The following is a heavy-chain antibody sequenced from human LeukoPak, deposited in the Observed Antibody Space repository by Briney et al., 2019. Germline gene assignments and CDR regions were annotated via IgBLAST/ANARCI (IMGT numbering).Heavy chain of an antibody. CDR1: GGSISSYY. J-gene: IGHJ3*02. V-gene: IGHV4-4*07. Sequence: PSETLSLTCTASGGSISSYYWNWIRQPAGKGLEWIGRIYTSGSTNYNPSLQSRVTMSLDTSRNQFSLKLNSVTAADTAVYYCAKSNGYGLIDIWGQGTMVTVSS. D-gene: IGHD3-10*01. CDR2: IYTSGST. CDR3: AKSNGYGLIDI.